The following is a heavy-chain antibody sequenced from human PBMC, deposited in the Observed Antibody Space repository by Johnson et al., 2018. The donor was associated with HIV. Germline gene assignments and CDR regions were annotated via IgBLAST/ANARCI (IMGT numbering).Heavy chain of an antibody. D-gene: IGHD2-21*02. J-gene: IGHJ3*01. CDR1: GFTFSPYW. V-gene: IGHV3-30*03. Sequence: VQLVESGGVVVQPGGSLRLSCAASGFTFSPYWMHWVRQAPGKGLVWVAVISYDGSNKYYADSVKGRFTISRDNANNSLYLQMNSLRAEDTAVYYCVVVVTRRAFDFWGQGTMVTVSS. CDR3: VVVVTRRAFDF. CDR2: ISYDGSNK.